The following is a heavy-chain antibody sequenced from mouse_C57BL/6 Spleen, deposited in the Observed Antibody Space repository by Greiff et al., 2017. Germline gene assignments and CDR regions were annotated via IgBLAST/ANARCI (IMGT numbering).Heavy chain of an antibody. CDR3: ARSNYGDYFDY. J-gene: IGHJ2*01. CDR2: ISYSGST. Sequence: EVKLQESGPGMVKPSQSLSLTCTVTGYSITSGYDWHWIRHFPGNKLEWMGYISYSGSTNYNPSLKSRISITHDTSKNHFFLKLNSVTTEDTATYYCARSNYGDYFDYGGQGTTLTVSS. V-gene: IGHV3-1*01. CDR1: GYSITSGYD. D-gene: IGHD1-1*01.